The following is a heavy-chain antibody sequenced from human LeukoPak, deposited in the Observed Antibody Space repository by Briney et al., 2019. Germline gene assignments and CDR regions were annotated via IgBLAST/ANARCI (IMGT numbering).Heavy chain of an antibody. CDR3: TAAFYIDGDPGF. Sequence: GASVTVSFKVSGHTLLDLPIHWVRQAPGKGVEWMGGFDPEDGDTVYAQRFQGRVTMTEDTSTETAYMELSSLRFDDTAVYYCTAAFYIDGDPGFWGQGTLVTVSS. CDR1: GHTLLDLP. V-gene: IGHV1-24*01. D-gene: IGHD4-17*01. CDR2: FDPEDGDT. J-gene: IGHJ4*02.